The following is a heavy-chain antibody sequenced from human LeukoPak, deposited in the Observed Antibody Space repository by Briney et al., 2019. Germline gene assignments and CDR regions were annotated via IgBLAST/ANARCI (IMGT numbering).Heavy chain of an antibody. CDR3: ARHGGWNDVGWFDP. CDR2: IYYSGST. J-gene: IGHJ5*02. V-gene: IGHV4-59*08. D-gene: IGHD1-1*01. Sequence: TSETLSLTCTVSGGSISSYYWSWIRQPPGKGLEWIGYIYYSGSTNYNPSLKSRVTISVDTSKNQFSLKLSSVTAADTAVYYCARHGGWNDVGWFDPWGQGTLVTVSS. CDR1: GGSISSYY.